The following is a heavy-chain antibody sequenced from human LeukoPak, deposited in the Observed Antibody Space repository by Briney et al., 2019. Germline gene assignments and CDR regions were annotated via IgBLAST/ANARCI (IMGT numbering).Heavy chain of an antibody. J-gene: IGHJ4*02. V-gene: IGHV3-23*01. CDR3: PKCEFSVCHLSAY. CDR2: ISGRTGGT. CDR1: GFTFNTND. D-gene: IGHD5/OR15-5a*01. Sequence: GGSLRLSYSPSGFTFNTNDMSWVRQAPGKGLEWVSAISGRTGGTYYADSVKGRFTISRDNSKRTLYLQMDSLRAQDTAVYYCPKCEFSVCHLSAYWGQGTLVTVSS.